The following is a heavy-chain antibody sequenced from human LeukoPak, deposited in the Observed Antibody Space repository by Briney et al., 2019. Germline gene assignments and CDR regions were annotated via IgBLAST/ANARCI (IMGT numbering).Heavy chain of an antibody. CDR3: ARDGLLWFGSTLYYFDY. Sequence: GGSLRLSCAASGFTFSSYGIHWVRQAPGKGLEWVAVIWYDGSNKYYADSVKGRFTISRDNSKNTLYLQMNSLRAEDTAVYYCARDGLLWFGSTLYYFDYWGQGTLVTVSS. CDR2: IWYDGSNK. V-gene: IGHV3-33*01. CDR1: GFTFSSYG. J-gene: IGHJ4*02. D-gene: IGHD3-10*01.